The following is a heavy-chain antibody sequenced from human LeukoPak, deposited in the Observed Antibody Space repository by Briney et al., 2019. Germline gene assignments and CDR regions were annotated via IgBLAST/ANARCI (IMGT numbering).Heavy chain of an antibody. CDR1: GGTFSSYA. CDR3: ARGWLAETTVATPYNY. J-gene: IGHJ4*02. D-gene: IGHD4-23*01. V-gene: IGHV1-69*13. Sequence: SVKVSCKASGGTFSSYAISWVRQAPGQGLEWMGGIIPIFGKANYAQRFQGRVTITAVESMSTAYMEVSRLRSEDTAAYYCARGWLAETTVATPYNYWGQGTLVTVSS. CDR2: IIPIFGKA.